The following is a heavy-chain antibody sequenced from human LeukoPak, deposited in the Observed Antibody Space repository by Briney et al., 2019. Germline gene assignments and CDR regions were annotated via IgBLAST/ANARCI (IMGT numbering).Heavy chain of an antibody. CDR3: ARRGGTATGD. V-gene: IGHV4-34*01. CDR1: GGSFSGYY. D-gene: IGHD5-18*01. Sequence: SETLSLTCAVYGGSFSGYYWSWIRQPPGKGLEWIGEINHSGSANYNPSLKSRVTISVDKSKNQFSLNLNSVTAADTAVYYCARRGGTATGDWGQGTLVTVPS. CDR2: INHSGSA. J-gene: IGHJ4*02.